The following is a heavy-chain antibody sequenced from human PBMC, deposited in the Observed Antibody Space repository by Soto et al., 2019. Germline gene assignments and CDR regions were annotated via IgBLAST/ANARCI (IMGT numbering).Heavy chain of an antibody. J-gene: IGHJ6*02. D-gene: IGHD2-2*01. V-gene: IGHV1-69*06. CDR3: ARSVVVPAAIDYYYGMDV. Sequence: SVKVSCKASGFSLTGYYFHWIRAAPVQGLEWMGGIIPIFGTANYAQKFQGRVTITADKSTSTAYMELSSLRSEDTAVYYCARSVVVPAAIDYYYGMDVWGQGTTVTVSS. CDR2: IIPIFGTA. CDR1: GFSLTGYY.